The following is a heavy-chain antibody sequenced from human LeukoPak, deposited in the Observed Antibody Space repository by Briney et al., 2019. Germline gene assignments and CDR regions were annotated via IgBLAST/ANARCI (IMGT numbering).Heavy chain of an antibody. Sequence: PSETLSLTCTVSGGSISSSSYYWGWIRQPPGKGLEWIGSIYYSGSTYYNPSLKSRVTITVDTSKNQFSLKLSSVTAADTAVYYCARHVDFWFGPWGQGTLVTVSS. CDR1: GGSISSSSYY. CDR2: IYYSGST. D-gene: IGHD3-9*01. CDR3: ARHVDFWFGP. J-gene: IGHJ5*02. V-gene: IGHV4-39*01.